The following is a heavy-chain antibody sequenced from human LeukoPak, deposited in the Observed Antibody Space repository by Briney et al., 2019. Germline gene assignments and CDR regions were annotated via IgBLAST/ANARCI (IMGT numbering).Heavy chain of an antibody. CDR1: GFTFSSYD. D-gene: IGHD3-22*01. V-gene: IGHV3-23*01. CDR3: AKARDSSGYSYYFDY. Sequence: GGSLRLSCAASGFTFSSYDMSWVRQAPGKGLEWVSAISGSGGSTYYADSVKGRFTISRDNSKNTLYLQMNSLRAEDTAVYYCAKARDSSGYSYYFDYWGQGTLVTVSS. J-gene: IGHJ4*02. CDR2: ISGSGGST.